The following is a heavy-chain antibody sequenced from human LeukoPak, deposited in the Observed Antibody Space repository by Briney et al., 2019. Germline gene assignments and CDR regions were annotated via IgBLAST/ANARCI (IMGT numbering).Heavy chain of an antibody. J-gene: IGHJ4*02. D-gene: IGHD6-13*01. V-gene: IGHV3-7*01. CDR3: ARHRIAAAGTVFDY. CDR2: IKQDGSEK. Sequence: GGSLRLSCAASGFTFSSYWMSWVRQAPGKGLEWVANIKQDGSEKYYVDSVKGRFTISRDNAKNSLYLQMNSLRAEDTAVYYCARHRIAAAGTVFDYWGQGTLVTVSS. CDR1: GFTFSSYW.